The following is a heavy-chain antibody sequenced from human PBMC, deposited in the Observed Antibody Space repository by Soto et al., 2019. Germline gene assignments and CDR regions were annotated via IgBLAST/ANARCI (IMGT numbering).Heavy chain of an antibody. J-gene: IGHJ4*02. CDR3: AKDGGVSARYFDT. CDR2: ISDSDDDT. V-gene: IGHV3-23*01. D-gene: IGHD2-8*01. Sequence: EVQLLESGGGLGQPGGSLRLSCTASGFTFRKYAMSWVRQAPGKGLEWISGISDSDDDTYYADSVRGRFTISRDNSKNTLYLQINSLRRDDTAVYYCAKDGGVSARYFDTWGQRTLVTVSS. CDR1: GFTFRKYA.